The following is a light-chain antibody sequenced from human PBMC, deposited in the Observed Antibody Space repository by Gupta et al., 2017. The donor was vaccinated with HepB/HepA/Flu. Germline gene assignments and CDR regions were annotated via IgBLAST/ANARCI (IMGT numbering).Light chain of an antibody. J-gene: IGKJ1*01. Sequence: EMVMTQYTPSLSVSAGERVTLTCWARQSVRSHYLAWYQQKPGQAPRLLIYGGPTRATGLPARFSGSGSGTDFTLTISNPQAEDFAVYACQQGSNWPLTFGQGTKVEIK. CDR3: QQGSNWPLT. V-gene: IGKV3-15*01. CDR2: GGP. CDR1: QSVRSH.